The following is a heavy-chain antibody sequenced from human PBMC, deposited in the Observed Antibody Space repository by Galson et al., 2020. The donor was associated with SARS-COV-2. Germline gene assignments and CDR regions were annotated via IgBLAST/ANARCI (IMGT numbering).Heavy chain of an antibody. V-gene: IGHV4-39*01. CDR2: IHYSGSP. Sequence: SETLSLTCTVPGGSINNSSSFWGWIRQPPGKGLEWIGSIHYSGSPYYNPSLKSRVTIFVDTSTNQFSLKLSSVTAADTAVYYCARHKGHTYLCDSWGQGTLVTVSS. CDR1: GGSINNSSSF. J-gene: IGHJ4*02. D-gene: IGHD3-16*01. CDR3: ARHKGHTYLCDS.